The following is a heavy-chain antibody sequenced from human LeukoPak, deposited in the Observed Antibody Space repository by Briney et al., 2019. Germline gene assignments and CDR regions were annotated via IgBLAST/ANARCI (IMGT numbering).Heavy chain of an antibody. J-gene: IGHJ4*02. Sequence: PSGTLSLTCTASGCTISDFYRHWIRQPAGKGLEWIGRIYISGKTNYNPSLTSRITMSLDTSKIHVPLMLRSVTAADTALYYWARNAGDYWGQGTLVTVSS. CDR2: IYISGKT. CDR1: GCTISDFY. V-gene: IGHV4-4*07. D-gene: IGHD1-1*01. CDR3: ARNAGDY.